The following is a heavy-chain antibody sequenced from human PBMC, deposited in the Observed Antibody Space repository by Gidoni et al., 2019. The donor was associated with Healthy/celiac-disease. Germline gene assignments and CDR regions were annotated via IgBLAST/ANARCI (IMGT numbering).Heavy chain of an antibody. V-gene: IGHV3-23*01. D-gene: IGHD3-22*01. CDR2: ISGSGGST. CDR1: GFTFSSYA. J-gene: IGHJ4*02. CDR3: AKDMIVVVITEGGFDY. Sequence: EVQLLESGGGLVQPGGSLRLSCAASGFTFSSYAMSWVRQAPGKGLEWVSAISGSGGSTYYADSVKGRFTISRDNSKNTLYLQMNSLRAEDTAVYYCAKDMIVVVITEGGFDYWGQGTLVTVSS.